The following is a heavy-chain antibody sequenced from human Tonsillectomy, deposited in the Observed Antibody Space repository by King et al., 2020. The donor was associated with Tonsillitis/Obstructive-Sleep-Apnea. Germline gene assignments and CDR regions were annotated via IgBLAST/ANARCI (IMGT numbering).Heavy chain of an antibody. D-gene: IGHD5-18*01. CDR1: GLTFSSYA. V-gene: IGHV3-30*04. CDR2: ISFDGTNK. Sequence: VQLVESGGGVVQPGRSLRLSCAASGLTFSSYAMHWVRQAPGKGLEWVAVISFDGTNKYYTDSVKGRFTISRDNSKNTLYLQMNSLRAEDTAVYYCARDTALDAFDIWGQGTMVTVSS. CDR3: ARDTALDAFDI. J-gene: IGHJ3*02.